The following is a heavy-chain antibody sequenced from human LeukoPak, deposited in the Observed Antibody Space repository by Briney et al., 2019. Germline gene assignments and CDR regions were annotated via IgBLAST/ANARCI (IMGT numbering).Heavy chain of an antibody. CDR3: ARDSSVVDYVWGSYEPIAAPDY. CDR2: IWYDGSNK. Sequence: GGSLRLSCAASGFTFSSYGMHWVRQAPGKGLEWVAVIWYDGSNKYYADSVKGRFTISRDNSKNTLYLQMNSLRAEDTAVYYCARDSSVVDYVWGSYEPIAAPDYWCQGTLVTVSS. CDR1: GFTFSSYG. D-gene: IGHD3-16*01. J-gene: IGHJ4*02. V-gene: IGHV3-33*01.